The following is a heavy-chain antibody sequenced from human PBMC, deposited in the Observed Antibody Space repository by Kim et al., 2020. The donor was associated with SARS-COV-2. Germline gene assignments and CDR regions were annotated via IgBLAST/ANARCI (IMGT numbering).Heavy chain of an antibody. Sequence: GGSLRLSCAASGFTFSSYDMHWVRQAPGKGLEWVSAIGTAGDTYYPGSVKGRFTISRENAKNSLYLQMNSLRAGDTAVYYCARSVVVPAAKGGKYNWFDPWGQGTLFTVSS. V-gene: IGHV3-13*01. CDR1: GFTFSSYD. D-gene: IGHD2-2*01. CDR3: ARSVVVPAAKGGKYNWFDP. J-gene: IGHJ5*02. CDR2: IGTAGDT.